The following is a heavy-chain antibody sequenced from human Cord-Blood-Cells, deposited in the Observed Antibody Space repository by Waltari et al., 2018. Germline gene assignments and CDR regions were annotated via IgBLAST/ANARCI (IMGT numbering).Heavy chain of an antibody. CDR2: INHRGST. CDR3: ARGAYDSSGYYPEFDY. J-gene: IGHJ4*02. Sequence: QVQLQQWGAGLLKPSETLSLTCAVYGGSFSGYYWSWIRQPPGKGLEWIGEINHRGSTSYNPSLKSRVNISVATSKNQFSLKLSSVTAADTAVYYCARGAYDSSGYYPEFDYWGQGTLVTVSS. CDR1: GGSFSGYY. D-gene: IGHD3-22*01. V-gene: IGHV4-34*01.